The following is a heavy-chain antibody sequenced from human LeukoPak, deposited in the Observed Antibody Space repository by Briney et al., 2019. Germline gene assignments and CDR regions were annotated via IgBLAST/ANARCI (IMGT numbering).Heavy chain of an antibody. J-gene: IGHJ4*02. CDR1: GFTFSSYA. CDR2: ISYDGSNK. CDR3: ARDHNSYGDY. V-gene: IGHV3-30*04. D-gene: IGHD5-18*01. Sequence: PGGSLRLSCAASGFTFSSYAMHWVRQAPGKGLEWVAVISYDGSNKYYADSVKGRFTISRDNSKNTLYLQMNSLRAEDTAVYYCARDHNSYGDYWGQGTLVTVSS.